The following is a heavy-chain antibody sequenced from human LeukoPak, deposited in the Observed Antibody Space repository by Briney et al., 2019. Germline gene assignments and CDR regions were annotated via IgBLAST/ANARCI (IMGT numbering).Heavy chain of an antibody. Sequence: GGSLRLSCAASGFTFSSYSMNWVRQAPGKGLEWVSSISSSSYIYYADSVKGRFTISRDNAKNSLYLQMNSLRAEDTAVYYCARSSSGSYSDYWGQGTLVTVSS. CDR2: ISSSSYI. CDR3: ARSSSGSYSDY. D-gene: IGHD1-26*01. CDR1: GFTFSSYS. J-gene: IGHJ4*02. V-gene: IGHV3-21*01.